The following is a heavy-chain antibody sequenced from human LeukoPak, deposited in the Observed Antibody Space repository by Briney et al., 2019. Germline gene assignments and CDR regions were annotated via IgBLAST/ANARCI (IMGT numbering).Heavy chain of an antibody. Sequence: GRSLRLSCAASGFTFEDYAMHWVRQAPGKGLEWVAGVTWNSDNIDYAESVRGRFTISRDNAKNSLYLAMNSLRLEDTALYYCVKESEDRSGWATRYYFDYWGQGSLVTVSS. V-gene: IGHV3-9*01. J-gene: IGHJ4*02. D-gene: IGHD6-19*01. CDR2: VTWNSDNI. CDR1: GFTFEDYA. CDR3: VKESEDRSGWATRYYFDY.